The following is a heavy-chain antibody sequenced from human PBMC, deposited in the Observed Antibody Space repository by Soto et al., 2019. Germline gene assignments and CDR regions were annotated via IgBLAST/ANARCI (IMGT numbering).Heavy chain of an antibody. Sequence: SGGSLRLSCAASGFTFDDYAMHWVRQAPGKGLEWVSGISWNSGSIGYADSVKGRFTISRDNAKNSLYLQMNSLRAEDTALYYCAKDSAPWIQLWFGDYWGQGTLVTVSS. V-gene: IGHV3-9*01. CDR3: AKDSAPWIQLWFGDY. CDR1: GFTFDDYA. D-gene: IGHD5-18*01. J-gene: IGHJ4*02. CDR2: ISWNSGSI.